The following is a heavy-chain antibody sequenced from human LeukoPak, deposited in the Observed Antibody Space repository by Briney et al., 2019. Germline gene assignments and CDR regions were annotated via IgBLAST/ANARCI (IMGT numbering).Heavy chain of an antibody. V-gene: IGHV1-46*01. CDR2: INPSGGST. Sequence: ASVKVSCKASGYTFTSYGISWVRQAPGQGLEWMGIINPSGGSTSYAQKFQGRVTMTRDTSTSTVYMELSSLRSEDTAVYYCAREALSYCSSTSCYSFDYWGQGTLVTVSS. CDR1: GYTFTSYG. D-gene: IGHD2-2*02. CDR3: AREALSYCSSTSCYSFDY. J-gene: IGHJ4*02.